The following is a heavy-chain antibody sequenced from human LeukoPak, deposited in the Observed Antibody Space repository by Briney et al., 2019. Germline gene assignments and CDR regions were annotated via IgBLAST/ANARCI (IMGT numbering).Heavy chain of an antibody. CDR2: ISAYNGHT. CDR3: AREVDDNSGYYYEGHFDY. Sequence: GASVKVSCKASGYTFTSYGINWVRQAPGQGLECMGWISAYNGHTNYAQKLQGRVTMTTDTSTSTAYMELRSLRSDDTAVYYCAREVDDNSGYYYEGHFDYWGQGTLVTVSS. D-gene: IGHD3-22*01. J-gene: IGHJ4*02. V-gene: IGHV1-18*01. CDR1: GYTFTSYG.